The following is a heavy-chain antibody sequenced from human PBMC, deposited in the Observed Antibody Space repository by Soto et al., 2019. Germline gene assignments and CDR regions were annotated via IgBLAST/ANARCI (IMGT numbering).Heavy chain of an antibody. V-gene: IGHV3-21*01. Sequence: GGSLRLSCAASGFTFSSYSMNWVRQAPGKGLEWVSSISSSSSYIYYADSVKGRFTISRDNAKNSLYLQMNSLRAEDTAVYYCARDHPTGTAALRYWGQGTPVTVSS. CDR3: ARDHPTGTAALRY. CDR1: GFTFSSYS. D-gene: IGHD1-1*01. CDR2: ISSSSSYI. J-gene: IGHJ4*02.